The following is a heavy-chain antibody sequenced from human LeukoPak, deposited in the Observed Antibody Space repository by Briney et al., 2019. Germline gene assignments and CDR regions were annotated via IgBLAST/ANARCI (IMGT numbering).Heavy chain of an antibody. Sequence: ASVKVSCKVSVYTLTELSMHWVRQAPGKGLEWMGGFDPEDGETIYAQKFQGRVTMTEDTSTDTAYMELSSLRSEDTAVYYCATSRLLTGYYPFDYWGQGTLVTVSS. V-gene: IGHV1-24*01. CDR1: VYTLTELS. CDR3: ATSRLLTGYYPFDY. D-gene: IGHD3-9*01. J-gene: IGHJ4*02. CDR2: FDPEDGET.